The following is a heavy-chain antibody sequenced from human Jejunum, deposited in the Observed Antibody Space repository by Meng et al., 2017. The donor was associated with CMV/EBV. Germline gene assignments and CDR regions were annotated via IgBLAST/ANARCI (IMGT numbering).Heavy chain of an antibody. CDR2: ISLGNGQT. V-gene: IGHV1-18*04. D-gene: IGHD7-27*01. J-gene: IGHJ4*02. CDR3: ARDVWGFDY. Sequence: QVHLLQSGAEVKKPVASVKISCKTSGYTFTDHNIGWVRQAPGQGLEWVGWISLGNGQTVYGHKVQGRVTVTTDTSTSTAHMELRSLRSDDTAMYYCARDVWGFDYWGQGTLVTVSS. CDR1: GYTFTDHN.